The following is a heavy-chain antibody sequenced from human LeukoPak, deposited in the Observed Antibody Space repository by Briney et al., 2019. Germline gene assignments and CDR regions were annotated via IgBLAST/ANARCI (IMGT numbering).Heavy chain of an antibody. CDR3: ARALAAAGLDAFDI. CDR1: GYTFTSYG. Sequence: GASVKVSCKASGYTFTSYGISWVRQAPGQGREWMGWNSAYNCNTNYAQKLQGRVTMTTDTSTSTAYMELRSLRSDDTAVYYCARALAAAGLDAFDIWGQGTMVTVPS. J-gene: IGHJ3*02. CDR2: NSAYNCNT. V-gene: IGHV1-18*01. D-gene: IGHD6-13*01.